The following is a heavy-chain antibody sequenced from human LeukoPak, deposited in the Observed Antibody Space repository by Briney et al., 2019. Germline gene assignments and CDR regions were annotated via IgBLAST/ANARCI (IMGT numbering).Heavy chain of an antibody. D-gene: IGHD6-19*01. CDR3: ATKQWLAPPPDS. CDR1: GFTFSKYW. J-gene: IGHJ4*02. Sequence: GGSLRLSCTASGFTFSKYWMLWVRQAPGKGLASVSRINTDGTVTTYADSVKGRFTVSRDNADNTMFLQMNSVRDEDTAVYYCATKQWLAPPPDSWGQGTPVTVSS. V-gene: IGHV3-74*01. CDR2: INTDGTVT.